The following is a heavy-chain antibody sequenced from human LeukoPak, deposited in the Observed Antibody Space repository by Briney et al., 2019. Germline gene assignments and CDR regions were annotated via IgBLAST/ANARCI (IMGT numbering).Heavy chain of an antibody. CDR2: ISWNSGSI. D-gene: IGHD3-10*01. V-gene: IGHV3-9*01. Sequence: PGGSLRLSCAASGFTFDDYAMHWVRQAPGKGLEWVSGISWNSGSIGYADSVKGRFTISRDNAKNSLYLQMNSLRAEDTALYYCAKAYGSGSYYNGYFDYWGQGTLVTVSS. CDR3: AKAYGSGSYYNGYFDY. CDR1: GFTFDDYA. J-gene: IGHJ4*02.